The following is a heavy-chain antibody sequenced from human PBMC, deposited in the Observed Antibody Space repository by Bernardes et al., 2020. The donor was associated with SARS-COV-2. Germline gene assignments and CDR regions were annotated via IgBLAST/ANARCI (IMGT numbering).Heavy chain of an antibody. V-gene: IGHV5-51*01. Sequence: CKGSDYTLTNYWIGWVRQMPGTGLEWMGIIYPGDSDTKYSPSFQGRVTISADKSVNTAYLQWSSLKASDTALYYCGRRRYGDFGVDVWGQGTTVTVS. CDR3: GRRRYGDFGVDV. CDR1: DYTLTNYW. D-gene: IGHD4-17*01. CDR2: IYPGDSDT. J-gene: IGHJ6*02.